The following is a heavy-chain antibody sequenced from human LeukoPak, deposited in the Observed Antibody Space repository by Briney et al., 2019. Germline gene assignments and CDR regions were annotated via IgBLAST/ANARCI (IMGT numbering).Heavy chain of an antibody. CDR1: GRTFTSSA. CDR2: IVVGSGYT. Sequence: SVKVSCKASGRTFTSSAMQWVRQARGQRLEWIGWIVVGSGYTNYAQKFQERVTVTRDMSTSTAYMELSSLRSEDTAVYYCAADTYGRDAFDIWGQGTMVTVSS. J-gene: IGHJ3*02. D-gene: IGHD3-16*01. V-gene: IGHV1-58*02. CDR3: AADTYGRDAFDI.